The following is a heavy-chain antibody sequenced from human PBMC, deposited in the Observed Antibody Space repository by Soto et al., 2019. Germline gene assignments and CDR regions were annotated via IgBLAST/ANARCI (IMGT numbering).Heavy chain of an antibody. J-gene: IGHJ4*02. CDR3: ARDAPPADY. Sequence: QVQLVQSGAEVKKPGASVKVSCKASGYNFTSYAISWVRQAPGQGLEWMGWISAYNGNTNYAQRLQGRVTMTKDTSTSTAYMERRSLRSDDSAVYYCARDAPPADYWGQGTLVTVSS. CDR1: GYNFTSYA. CDR2: ISAYNGNT. V-gene: IGHV1-18*01.